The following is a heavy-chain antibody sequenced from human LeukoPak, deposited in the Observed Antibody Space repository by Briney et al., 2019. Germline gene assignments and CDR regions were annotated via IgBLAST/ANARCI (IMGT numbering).Heavy chain of an antibody. J-gene: IGHJ1*01. D-gene: IGHD3-22*01. CDR2: ISSSSSYI. CDR3: ARVVSGYSPEYFQH. V-gene: IGHV3-21*01. CDR1: GFTFSSYS. Sequence: GGSLRLSCAASGFTFSSYSMNWVRQAPGKGLEWVSSISSSSSYIYYADSVKGRFTISRDNAKNSLYLQMNSLRAEDTAVYYCARVVSGYSPEYFQHWGQGTLVTVSS.